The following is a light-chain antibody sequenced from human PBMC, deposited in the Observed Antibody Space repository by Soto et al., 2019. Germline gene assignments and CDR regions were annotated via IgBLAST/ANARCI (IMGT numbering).Light chain of an antibody. CDR1: SSNIGAGYD. Sequence: QSVLTQPPSVSGAPGQRVTISCTGSSSNIGAGYDVHWYHQLPGTAPKLLIYGNSNRPSGVPDRFSGYKSGTSASLAITGLQAEDEADYYCQSYDSSLSGSVFGGGTKLTVL. CDR3: QSYDSSLSGSV. V-gene: IGLV1-40*01. CDR2: GNS. J-gene: IGLJ2*01.